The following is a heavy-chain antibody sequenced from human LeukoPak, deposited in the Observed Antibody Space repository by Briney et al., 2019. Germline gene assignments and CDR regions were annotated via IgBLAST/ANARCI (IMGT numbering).Heavy chain of an antibody. CDR1: GFTFSSYW. J-gene: IGHJ4*02. CDR3: AKDGAYDWNDKSDY. Sequence: HPGRSLRLSCVASGFTFSSYWMSWVRQAPGKGLEWVANIKRDGKEKHYVDSVKGRFTISRDNARNSLYLQMSSLRAEDTAVYYCAKDGAYDWNDKSDYWGQGTLVTVSS. D-gene: IGHD1-20*01. V-gene: IGHV3-7*01. CDR2: IKRDGKEK.